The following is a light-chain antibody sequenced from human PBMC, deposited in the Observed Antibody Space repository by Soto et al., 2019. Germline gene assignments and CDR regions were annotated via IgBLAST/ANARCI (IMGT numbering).Light chain of an antibody. J-gene: IGKJ1*01. CDR1: QSISSW. CDR3: QQYNSYSVT. CDR2: KAS. V-gene: IGKV1-5*03. Sequence: DIQMTQSPSTLSASLGDRVTITWRASQSISSWLAWYQQKQGKAPKLLIYKASSLESGVPSRFSGSGYGTEFNLTISSLQTDDFATYYCQQYNSYSVTFGQGTKVDIK.